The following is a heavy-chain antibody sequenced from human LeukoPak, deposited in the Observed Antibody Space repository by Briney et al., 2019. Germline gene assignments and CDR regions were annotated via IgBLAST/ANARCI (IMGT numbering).Heavy chain of an antibody. CDR2: IWSDGNNK. D-gene: IGHD3-22*01. CDR3: AKGLDSSGLDYYGMDV. CDR1: GFTFSTYG. V-gene: IGHV3-33*06. Sequence: GGSLRLSCAASGFTFSTYGMHWVRQAPGKGLEWVADIWSDGNNKFYADSVKGRFTISRDNSKNTLYLQMNSLRAEDTAVYYCAKGLDSSGLDYYGMDVWGQGTTVTVSS. J-gene: IGHJ6*02.